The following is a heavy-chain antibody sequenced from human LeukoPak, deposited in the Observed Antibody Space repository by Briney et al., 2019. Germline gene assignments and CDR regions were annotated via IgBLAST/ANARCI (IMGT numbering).Heavy chain of an antibody. D-gene: IGHD6-19*01. CDR2: IYYSGST. Sequence: SETLSLTCTVSGGSISSYYWSWIRQPPGKGLEWIGYIYYSGSTNYNPSLKSRVTISVDTSKNQFSLNLSSVTAADTAVYYCARGQWPPLTYYYYGMDVWGQGTTVTVSS. J-gene: IGHJ6*02. V-gene: IGHV4-59*08. CDR3: ARGQWPPLTYYYYGMDV. CDR1: GGSISSYY.